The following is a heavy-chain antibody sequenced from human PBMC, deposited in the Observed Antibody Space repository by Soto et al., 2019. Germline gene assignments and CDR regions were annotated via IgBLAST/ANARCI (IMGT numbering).Heavy chain of an antibody. CDR2: IYPGDSDT. D-gene: IGHD3-9*01. J-gene: IGHJ6*02. V-gene: IGHV5-51*01. CDR1: GYSFTSYW. Sequence: PGESLKISCKGSGYSFTSYWIGWVRQMPGKGLEWMGIIYPGDSDTRYSPSFQGQVTISADKSISTAYLQWSSLKASDTAMYYCARHGPYYDILTGLHQSPYYYYYGMDVWGQGTTVTVSS. CDR3: ARHGPYYDILTGLHQSPYYYYYGMDV.